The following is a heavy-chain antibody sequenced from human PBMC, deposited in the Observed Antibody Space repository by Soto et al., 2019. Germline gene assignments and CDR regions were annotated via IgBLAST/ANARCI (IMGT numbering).Heavy chain of an antibody. CDR2: ISGSGGST. V-gene: IGHV3-23*01. J-gene: IGHJ4*02. Sequence: PGGSLRLSCAASGFTFSSYAMSWVRQAPGKGLEWVSAISGSGGSTYYADSVKGRFTISRDNSKNTLYLQMNSLRAEDTAVYYCAKDLRPSFISSSWYFPNWGQGTLVTVSS. CDR1: GFTFSSYA. D-gene: IGHD6-13*01. CDR3: AKDLRPSFISSSWYFPN.